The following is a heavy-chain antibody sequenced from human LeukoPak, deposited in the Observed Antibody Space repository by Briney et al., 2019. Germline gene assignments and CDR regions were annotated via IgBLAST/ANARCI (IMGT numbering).Heavy chain of an antibody. Sequence: SETLSLTCDVSGDSMNSGSYYWTWIRQTPGKGLEWIGSIDYSGTTYSNPSLKNRLTISADRSKSQFSLKLKSVTAADTAIYFCARERVGAPSTFFDPWGQGTQVTVSS. J-gene: IGHJ5*02. CDR1: GDSMNSGSYY. V-gene: IGHV4-30-2*01. CDR2: IDYSGTT. CDR3: ARERVGAPSTFFDP. D-gene: IGHD1-26*01.